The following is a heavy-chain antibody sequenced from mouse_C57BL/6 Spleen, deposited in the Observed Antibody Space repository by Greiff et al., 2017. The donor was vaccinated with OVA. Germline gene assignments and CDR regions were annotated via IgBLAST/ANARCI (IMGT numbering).Heavy chain of an antibody. J-gene: IGHJ3*01. CDR3: ARRDYGSSYRFAY. Sequence: QVQLQQPGAELVMPGASVKLSCKASGYTFTSYWVHWVKQRPGQGLEWIGEIDPSDSYTNYNQKFKGKSTLTVDKSSSTAYMQLSSLTSEDSAVYYCARRDYGSSYRFAYWGQGTLVTVPA. CDR2: IDPSDSYT. D-gene: IGHD1-1*01. CDR1: GYTFTSYW. V-gene: IGHV1-69*01.